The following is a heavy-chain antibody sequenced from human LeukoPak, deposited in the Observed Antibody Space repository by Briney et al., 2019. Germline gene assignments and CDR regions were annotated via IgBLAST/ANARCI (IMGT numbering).Heavy chain of an antibody. D-gene: IGHD4-11*01. CDR3: ARSSYSNYVLSYYYGMDV. Sequence: PGGSLRLSCAASGITFSSYWMSWVRQAPGKGLEWVANIKQDGSEKYYVDSVKGRFTISRDNAKNSLYLQMNSLRAEDTAVYYCARSSYSNYVLSYYYGMDVWGQGTTVTVSS. CDR2: IKQDGSEK. CDR1: GITFSSYW. J-gene: IGHJ6*02. V-gene: IGHV3-7*01.